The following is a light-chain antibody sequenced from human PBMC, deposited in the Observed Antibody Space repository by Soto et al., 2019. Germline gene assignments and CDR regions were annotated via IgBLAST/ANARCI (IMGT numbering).Light chain of an antibody. Sequence: EVVMTQSPLSLPVTLGQPASISCRSSQSLEYSDGNAYLNWFHQRPGQSPRRLIYRASNRDSGVPDRFRGSWSGTDFTLKISRVEAEDVGVYYCMQGTHWPPTFGRGTKVEIK. CDR1: QSLEYSDGNAY. J-gene: IGKJ1*01. V-gene: IGKV2-30*01. CDR3: MQGTHWPPT. CDR2: RAS.